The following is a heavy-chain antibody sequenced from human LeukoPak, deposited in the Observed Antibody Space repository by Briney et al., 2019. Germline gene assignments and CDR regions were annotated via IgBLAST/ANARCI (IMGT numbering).Heavy chain of an antibody. J-gene: IGHJ6*03. V-gene: IGHV3-48*03. D-gene: IGHD5-12*01. CDR3: AREVRGYSGYDYYYYYYMDV. CDR2: ISSSGSTI. Sequence: GGSLRLSCAASGFTFSSYEMNWVRQAPGKGLEWVSYISSSGSTIYYADSVKGRFTISRDNAKNSLYLQMHSLRAEDTAVYYCAREVRGYSGYDYYYYYYMDVWGKGTTVTVSS. CDR1: GFTFSSYE.